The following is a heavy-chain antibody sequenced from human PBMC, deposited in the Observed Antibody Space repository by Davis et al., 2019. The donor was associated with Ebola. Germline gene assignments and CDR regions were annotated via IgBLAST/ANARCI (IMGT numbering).Heavy chain of an antibody. J-gene: IGHJ4*02. D-gene: IGHD4-17*01. CDR1: GFTFSSYS. CDR3: TSAYGDYDY. Sequence: GESLKISCAASGFTFSSYSMNWVRQAPGKGLEWVSSISSSSSYIYYADSVKGRFTISRDNAKNTAYLQMNSLKTEDTAVYYCTSAYGDYDYWGQGTLVTVSS. V-gene: IGHV3-21*04. CDR2: ISSSSSYI.